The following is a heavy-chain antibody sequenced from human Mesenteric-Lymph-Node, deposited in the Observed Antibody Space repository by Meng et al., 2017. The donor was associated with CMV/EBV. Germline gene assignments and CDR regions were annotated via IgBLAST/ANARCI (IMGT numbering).Heavy chain of an antibody. CDR2: ISSSGSTT. CDR3: VRVEYYFDY. Sequence: GESLKISCAASGFSFSTHGINWFRQAPGKGLEWIAYISSSGSTTHHADSVKGRFTISRDNAQNLLFLQMNSLRAEDTAVYYCVRVEYYFDYWGQGTLVTVSS. D-gene: IGHD6-6*01. V-gene: IGHV3-48*01. J-gene: IGHJ4*02. CDR1: GFSFSTHG.